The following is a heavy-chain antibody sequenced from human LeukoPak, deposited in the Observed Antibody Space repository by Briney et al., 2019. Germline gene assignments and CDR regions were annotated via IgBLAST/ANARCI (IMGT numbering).Heavy chain of an antibody. CDR3: ASRRGGIVGDY. Sequence: GGFLRLSCAPSGFTFSSYGMHWVRQAPGKGLEWVALIWYDGSNKYYADSVKGRFTISRDNSKNTVYLQMNSLRAEDTAVYYCASRRGGIVGDYWGQGTLVTVSS. D-gene: IGHD2-15*01. V-gene: IGHV3-33*01. CDR1: GFTFSSYG. CDR2: IWYDGSNK. J-gene: IGHJ4*02.